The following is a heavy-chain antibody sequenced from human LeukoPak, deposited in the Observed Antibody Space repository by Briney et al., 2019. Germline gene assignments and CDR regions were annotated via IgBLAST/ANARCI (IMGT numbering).Heavy chain of an antibody. D-gene: IGHD6-6*01. Sequence: SETPPLTCAVYGGSFSGDYWSWIRQPPGKGLEWIGEINHSGGTSYNPSLKSRVTISADTSKNQFSLKVTSVTAADTAVYYCAGGGRGARLQSWGQGTPVTVSS. CDR1: GGSFSGDY. CDR2: INHSGGT. CDR3: AGGGRGARLQS. V-gene: IGHV4-34*01. J-gene: IGHJ4*02.